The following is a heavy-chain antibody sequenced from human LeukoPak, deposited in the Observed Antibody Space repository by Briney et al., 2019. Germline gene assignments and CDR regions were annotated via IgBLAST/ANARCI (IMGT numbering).Heavy chain of an antibody. V-gene: IGHV3-23*01. CDR3: AHPTEYSSSWYGNWFDP. Sequence: GGSLRLSCAASGFTFSNYWMHWVRQAPGKGLVWVSAISGSGGSTYYADSLKGRFTISRDNSKNTLYLQLNSLRAEDTAVYYCAHPTEYSSSWYGNWFDPWGQGTLVTVSS. CDR2: ISGSGGST. J-gene: IGHJ5*02. CDR1: GFTFSNYW. D-gene: IGHD6-13*01.